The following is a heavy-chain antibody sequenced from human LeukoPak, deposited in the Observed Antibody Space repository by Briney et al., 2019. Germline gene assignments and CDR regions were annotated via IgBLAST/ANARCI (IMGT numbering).Heavy chain of an antibody. CDR1: GGSISSGGYS. J-gene: IGHJ4*02. D-gene: IGHD2-15*01. CDR3: ATRYCSGGSRYVDY. V-gene: IGHV4-30-2*01. CDR2: IYHSGST. Sequence: SQTLSLTCAVSGGSISSGGYSWSWIRQPPGKGLEWIGYIYHSGSTYYNPSLKSRVTISVDRSKNQFSLKLSSVTAADTAVYYCATRYCSGGSRYVDYWGQGTLVTVSS.